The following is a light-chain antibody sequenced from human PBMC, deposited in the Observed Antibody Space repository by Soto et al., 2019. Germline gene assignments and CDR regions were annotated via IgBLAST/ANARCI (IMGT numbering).Light chain of an antibody. CDR1: QDINSY. CDR2: AAS. J-gene: IGKJ4*01. V-gene: IGKV1D-16*01. CDR3: QQYIIYPLT. Sequence: DVQMTQSPSSLSASVGDRVTITCRASQDINSYLAWYQQKPGNAPKSLIYAASSLQTGVPSRFSGSESGTDFTLTISTLQPEDSATYYCQQYIIYPLTFGGGTKVEIK.